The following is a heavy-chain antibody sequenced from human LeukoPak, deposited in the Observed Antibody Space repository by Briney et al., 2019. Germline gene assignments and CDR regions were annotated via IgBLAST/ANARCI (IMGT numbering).Heavy chain of an antibody. CDR1: GFTVSSNY. J-gene: IGHJ6*02. Sequence: GGSLRLSCAASGFTVSSNYMSWVRQAPGKGLEWVSVIYSGGSTYYADSVKGRFTISRHNSKNTLYLQMNSLRAEDTAVYYCATGSQSHYYYGMDVWGQGTTVTVSS. V-gene: IGHV3-53*04. CDR3: ATGSQSHYYYGMDV. CDR2: IYSGGST. D-gene: IGHD1-14*01.